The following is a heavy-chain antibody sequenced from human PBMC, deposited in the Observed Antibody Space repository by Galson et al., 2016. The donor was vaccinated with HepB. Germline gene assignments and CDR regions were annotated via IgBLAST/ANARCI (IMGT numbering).Heavy chain of an antibody. Sequence: SETLSLTCAVYGGSFSGYYWSWIRQPPGKGLEWIGKINHSGSSNYNPSLKSRVTISADTSKSQFSLELTSVTAADTAVYYCARGKSVRVVGYYYYYGMDVWGQGTTVTVS. J-gene: IGHJ6*02. CDR3: ARGKSVRVVGYYYYYGMDV. CDR1: GGSFSGYY. V-gene: IGHV4-34*01. CDR2: INHSGSS. D-gene: IGHD3-10*02.